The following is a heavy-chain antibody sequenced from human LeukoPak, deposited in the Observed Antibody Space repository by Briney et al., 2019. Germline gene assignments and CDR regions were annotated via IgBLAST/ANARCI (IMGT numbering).Heavy chain of an antibody. CDR3: ARDRRGYYYDSRSAFDI. Sequence: ASVKVSCKASGYTFTGYYMHWVRQAPGQGLEWMGWISAYNGNTNYAQKLQGRVTMTTDTSTSTAYMELRSLRSDDTAVYYCARDRRGYYYDSRSAFDIWGQGTMVTVSS. CDR1: GYTFTGYY. D-gene: IGHD3-22*01. J-gene: IGHJ3*02. CDR2: ISAYNGNT. V-gene: IGHV1-18*04.